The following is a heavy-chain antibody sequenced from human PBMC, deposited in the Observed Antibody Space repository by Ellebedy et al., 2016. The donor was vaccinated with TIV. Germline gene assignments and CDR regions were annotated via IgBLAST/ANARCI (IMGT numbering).Heavy chain of an antibody. CDR2: IWYDGSNK. J-gene: IGHJ4*02. D-gene: IGHD6-19*01. CDR3: AKGTGYSSGWHDY. Sequence: GGSLRLSCAASGFTFSSYGMHWVRQAPGKGLEWVAVIWYDGSNKYYADSVKGRFTISRDNSKNTLYLQLSSLRAEDTAVYYCAKGTGYSSGWHDYWGQGTLVTVSS. CDR1: GFTFSSYG. V-gene: IGHV3-33*06.